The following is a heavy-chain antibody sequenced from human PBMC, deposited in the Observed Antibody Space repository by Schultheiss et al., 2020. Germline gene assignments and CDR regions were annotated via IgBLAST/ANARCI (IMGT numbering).Heavy chain of an antibody. CDR1: GFTFTSSA. Sequence: SVKVSCKASGFTFTSSAVQWVRQARGQRLEWIGWIVVGSGNTNYAQKFQERVTITRDMSTSTAYMELSSLRSEDTAVYYCAAELIAGSGSLYWGQGTLVNVYS. D-gene: IGHD6-19*01. CDR3: AAELIAGSGSLY. J-gene: IGHJ4*02. CDR2: IVVGSGNT. V-gene: IGHV1-58*01.